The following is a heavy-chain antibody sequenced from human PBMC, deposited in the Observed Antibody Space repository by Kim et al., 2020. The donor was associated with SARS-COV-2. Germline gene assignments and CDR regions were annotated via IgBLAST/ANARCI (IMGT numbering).Heavy chain of an antibody. CDR3: AREGQQLVPDAFDI. CDR2: INAGNGNT. J-gene: IGHJ3*02. V-gene: IGHV1-3*01. D-gene: IGHD6-13*01. CDR1: GYTFTSYA. Sequence: ASVKVSCKASGYTFTSYAMHWVRQAPGQRLEWMGWINAGNGNTKYSQKFQGRVTITRDTSANTAYMELSSLRSEDTAVYYCAREGQQLVPDAFDIWGQGTMVTVSS.